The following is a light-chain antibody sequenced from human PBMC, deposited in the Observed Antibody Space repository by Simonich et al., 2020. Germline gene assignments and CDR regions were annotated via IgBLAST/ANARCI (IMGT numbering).Light chain of an antibody. Sequence: QSALTQPRSVSGSPGQSVTISCTGTSSDVGGYNYVSWYQQHPGKAPKLMIYDVSKRPSGVPDRFSGSKSGNTGSLTISGLQAEDEADYYCCSYAGSYTLGVFGGGTKLTVL. CDR1: SSDVGGYNY. CDR3: CSYAGSYTLGV. V-gene: IGLV2-11*01. CDR2: DVS. J-gene: IGLJ3*02.